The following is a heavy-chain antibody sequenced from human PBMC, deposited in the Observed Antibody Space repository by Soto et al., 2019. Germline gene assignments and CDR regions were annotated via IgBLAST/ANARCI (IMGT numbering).Heavy chain of an antibody. D-gene: IGHD3-10*01. CDR3: ARSPPSSYYGGSGTFDY. Sequence: QLQLQESGPGLVRPSGTLSLTCAVSGGCTSTNNWWSWVRQPPGKGLEWIGDAYHSGSTEYNPSLKSRVSISVDKSKNQISLKLTSATAADTAVYYCARSPPSSYYGGSGTFDYWGQGTLVTVSS. CDR1: GGCTSTNNW. V-gene: IGHV4-4*02. CDR2: AYHSGST. J-gene: IGHJ4*02.